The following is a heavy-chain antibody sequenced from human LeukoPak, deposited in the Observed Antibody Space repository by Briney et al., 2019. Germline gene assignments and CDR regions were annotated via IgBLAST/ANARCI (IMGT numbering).Heavy chain of an antibody. V-gene: IGHV3-7*01. Sequence: GGSLRLSCAASGFTFSSYWMSWVRQAPGKGVEWVANIKRDESEKYYVDSLKGRFTISRDNAKNSLYLQMNSLRAEDTAVYYCAELGITMIGGVWGKGTTVTISS. CDR3: AELGITMIGGV. D-gene: IGHD3-10*02. CDR2: IKRDESEK. CDR1: GFTFSSYW. J-gene: IGHJ6*04.